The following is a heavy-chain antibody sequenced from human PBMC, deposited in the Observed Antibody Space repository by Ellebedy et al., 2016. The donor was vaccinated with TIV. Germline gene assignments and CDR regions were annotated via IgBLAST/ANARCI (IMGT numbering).Heavy chain of an antibody. V-gene: IGHV3-74*01. CDR3: ARGGGCGRGDCWAFDC. J-gene: IGHJ4*02. CDR2: INSDGSST. CDR1: GFTFSSYW. Sequence: GESLKISCAASGFTFSSYWMHWVRQAPGKGLVWVSRINSDGSSTSYADSVKGRFTISRDNAKNTLYLQMNSLRAEDTAVYYCARGGGCGRGDCWAFDCWGQGILVTVSS. D-gene: IGHD2-21*02.